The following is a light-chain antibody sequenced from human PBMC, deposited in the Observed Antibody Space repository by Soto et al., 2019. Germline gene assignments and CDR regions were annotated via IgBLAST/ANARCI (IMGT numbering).Light chain of an antibody. CDR3: QQYSSSPLT. Sequence: DIVLTQSPGTLSLSPGERATLSCRASQSVSRRFLAWYQQKPGQAPRLLMYGASSRATGIPDRFSGTGSGTDFTLTISRLEPEDFAVYHCQQYSSSPLTFGGGTKVDIK. V-gene: IGKV3-20*01. CDR1: QSVSRRF. CDR2: GAS. J-gene: IGKJ4*01.